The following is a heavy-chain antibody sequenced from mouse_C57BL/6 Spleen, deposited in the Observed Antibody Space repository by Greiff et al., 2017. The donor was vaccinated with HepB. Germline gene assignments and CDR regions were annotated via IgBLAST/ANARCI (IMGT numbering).Heavy chain of an antibody. CDR3: VRQDPPYGSSWGWYFDV. Sequence: EVQGVESGGGLVQPKGSLKLSCAASGFSFNTYAMNWVRQAPGKGLEWVARIRSKSNNYATYYADSVKDRFTISRDDSESMLYLQMNNLKTEDTAMYYCVRQDPPYGSSWGWYFDVWGTGTTVTVSS. D-gene: IGHD1-1*01. CDR2: IRSKSNNYAT. CDR1: GFSFNTYA. V-gene: IGHV10-1*01. J-gene: IGHJ1*03.